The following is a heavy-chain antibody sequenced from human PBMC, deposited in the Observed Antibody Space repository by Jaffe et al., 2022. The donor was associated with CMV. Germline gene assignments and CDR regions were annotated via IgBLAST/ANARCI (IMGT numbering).Heavy chain of an antibody. V-gene: IGHV1-2*02. D-gene: IGHD1-26*01. CDR3: ARNECGPPPCYYYYGMDV. CDR1: GYTFTGYY. Sequence: QVQLVQSGAEVKKPGASVKVSCKASGYTFTGYYMHWVRQAPGQGLEWMGWINPNSGGTNYAQKFQGRVTMTRDTSISTAYMELSRLRSDDTAVYYCARNECGPPPCYYYYGMDVWGQGTTVTVSS. J-gene: IGHJ6*02. CDR2: INPNSGGT.